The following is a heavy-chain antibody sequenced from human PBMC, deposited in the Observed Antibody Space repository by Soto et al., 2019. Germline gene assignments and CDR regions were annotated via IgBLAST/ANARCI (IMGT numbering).Heavy chain of an antibody. J-gene: IGHJ4*02. Sequence: QVQLQQWGAGLLKPSETLSLTCAVYGGSFSGYYWTWIRQSPEKGLEWIGEVNHSGTTYSNPSLKTRVTISVHTPKNQFSLKMRSVTAADTAVYYCARGIGYCSSINCYSSRRLRFDSWGQGTLVTVSS. CDR3: ARGIGYCSSINCYSSRRLRFDS. CDR1: GGSFSGYY. D-gene: IGHD2-2*01. V-gene: IGHV4-34*01. CDR2: VNHSGTT.